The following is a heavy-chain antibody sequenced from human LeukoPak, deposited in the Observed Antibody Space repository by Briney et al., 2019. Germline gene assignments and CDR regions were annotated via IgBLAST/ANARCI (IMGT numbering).Heavy chain of an antibody. D-gene: IGHD3-10*01. V-gene: IGHV4-38-2*01. CDR1: GYSISSGYY. CDR2: LYHSGTT. CDR3: ARGSNNYYGSGSYNNWFDP. J-gene: IGHJ5*02. Sequence: SETLSLTCAVSGYSISSGYYWGWIRQPPGKGLEWIGSLYHSGTTYYNPSLKSRVTISVDRSKNQSSLKLAAVTAADTALYYCARGSNNYYGSGSYNNWFDPWGQGTLVTVSS.